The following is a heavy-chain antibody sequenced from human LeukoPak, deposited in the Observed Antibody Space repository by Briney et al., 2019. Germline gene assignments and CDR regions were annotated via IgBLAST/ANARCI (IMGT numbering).Heavy chain of an antibody. CDR2: IYYSGST. CDR3: ARHGVVGVSGWFDP. CDR1: GGSISSYY. Sequence: SETLSLTCTVSGGSISSYYWGWIRQPPGKGLEWIGYIYYSGSTNYNPSLKSRVTISVDTSKNQFSLKLSSVTAADTAVYYCARHGVVGVSGWFDPWGQGTLVTVSS. V-gene: IGHV4-59*08. D-gene: IGHD1-26*01. J-gene: IGHJ5*02.